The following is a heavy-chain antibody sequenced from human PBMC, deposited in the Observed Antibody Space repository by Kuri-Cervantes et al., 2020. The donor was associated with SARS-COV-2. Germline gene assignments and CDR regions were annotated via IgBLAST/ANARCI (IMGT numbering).Heavy chain of an antibody. D-gene: IGHD6-13*01. CDR3: ASQYSRRDAFDI. V-gene: IGHV4-4*07. CDR1: GGSISSYY. Sequence: GSLRLSCTVSGGSISSYYWSWIRQPAGKGLEWIGRIYTSGSTNYNPSLKSRVTMSVDTSKNQFSLKLSSVTAADTAVYYCASQYSRRDAFDIWGQGTMVTVSS. CDR2: IYTSGST. J-gene: IGHJ3*02.